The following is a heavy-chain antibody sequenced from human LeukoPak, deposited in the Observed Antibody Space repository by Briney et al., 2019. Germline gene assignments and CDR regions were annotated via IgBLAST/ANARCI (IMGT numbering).Heavy chain of an antibody. D-gene: IGHD3-16*02. Sequence: GGSLRLSCVASGFTFRNYGIHWVRQAPGKGLEWVAFIRHDGSIQYYADSVKGRFTISRDNSKNTLYRQMNSLRAEDTAVYYCARDSKEKGSLSYYDYVWGSYRYTDFDYWGQGTLVTVSS. CDR3: ARDSKEKGSLSYYDYVWGSYRYTDFDY. V-gene: IGHV3-30*02. CDR2: IRHDGSIQ. CDR1: GFTFRNYG. J-gene: IGHJ4*02.